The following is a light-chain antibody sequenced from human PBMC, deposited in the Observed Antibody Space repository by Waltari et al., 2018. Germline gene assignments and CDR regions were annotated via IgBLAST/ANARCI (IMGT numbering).Light chain of an antibody. CDR3: QQYHSSPIT. CDR1: QSVLYSSNNKNY. Sequence: DIVMTQSPDSLAVSLGERATINCESSQSVLYSSNNKNYLAWYQQKPGQPPKRLIYWASTRDSGVPDRFSGSGSGTDFTLSISSLQAEDVAFYYCQQYHSSPITFGQGTRLEIK. CDR2: WAS. V-gene: IGKV4-1*01. J-gene: IGKJ5*01.